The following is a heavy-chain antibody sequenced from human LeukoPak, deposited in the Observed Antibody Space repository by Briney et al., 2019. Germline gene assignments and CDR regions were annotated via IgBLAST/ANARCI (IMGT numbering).Heavy chain of an antibody. CDR2: ISSSHNNI. Sequence: PGGSLRLSCAASGFTFSSYRMNWVRQAPGKGLDWVSSISSSHNNIYYADSVKGRFSISRDNAKNSLFLQMNSLRAEDTAVYYCSRGYYDSSGYTLDYWGQGTLVTVSS. D-gene: IGHD3-22*01. V-gene: IGHV3-21*01. CDR1: GFTFSSYR. CDR3: SRGYYDSSGYTLDY. J-gene: IGHJ4*02.